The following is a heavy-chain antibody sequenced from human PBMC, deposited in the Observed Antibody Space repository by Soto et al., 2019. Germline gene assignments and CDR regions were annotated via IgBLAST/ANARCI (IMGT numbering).Heavy chain of an antibody. CDR2: ISGSGSTK. Sequence: EVQLVESGGGLTQPGGSLRLSCVGSGFSFSMYGMNWVRQAPGKGLEWVSHISGSGSTKYYTGSVKGRFIISRDNAKNTLYMEMNSLRDEDTAVYYCARDAHDILTGYEYWFDPWGQGTLVTVS. CDR3: ARDAHDILTGYEYWFDP. CDR1: GFSFSMYG. D-gene: IGHD3-9*01. V-gene: IGHV3-48*02. J-gene: IGHJ5*02.